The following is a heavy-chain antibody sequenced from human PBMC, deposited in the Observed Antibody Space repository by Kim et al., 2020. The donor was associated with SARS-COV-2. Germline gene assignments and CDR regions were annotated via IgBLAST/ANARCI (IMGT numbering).Heavy chain of an antibody. J-gene: IGHJ6*02. CDR2: INHSGST. Sequence: SETLSLTCAVYGGSFSGYYWSWIRQPPGKGLEWIGEINHSGSTNYNPSLKSRVTISVDTSKNQFSLKLSSVTAADTAVYYCARMIVVVTPYYYYGMDVWGQGTTVTVSS. CDR1: GGSFSGYY. CDR3: ARMIVVVTPYYYYGMDV. D-gene: IGHD3-22*01. V-gene: IGHV4-34*01.